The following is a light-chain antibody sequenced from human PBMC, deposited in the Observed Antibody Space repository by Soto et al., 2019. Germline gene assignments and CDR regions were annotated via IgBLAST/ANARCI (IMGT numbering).Light chain of an antibody. V-gene: IGKV1-27*01. CDR3: QKYNSAPRT. CDR2: AAS. J-gene: IGKJ1*01. Sequence: DIQMTQSPSSLSASVGDRVTITCRASQGISNFLAWYQQKPGRVPKLLIYAASTLQSGVPSRFSGRGSGTDFTLTISSLQPEDVATYYCQKYNSAPRTFGQGTKVEIK. CDR1: QGISNF.